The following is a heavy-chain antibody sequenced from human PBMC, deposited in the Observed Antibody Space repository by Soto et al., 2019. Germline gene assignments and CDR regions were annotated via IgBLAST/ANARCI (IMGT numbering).Heavy chain of an antibody. CDR1: GFTFSSYW. V-gene: IGHV3-7*03. Sequence: EVQLVESGGGLVQPGGSLRLSCAASGFTFSSYWMSWVRQAPGKGLEWVANIKQDGSEKYYVDSVKGRFTISRDNAKNSRYLQMNSLRAEDTAVYYCARAGQGIIAAAGGDYWGQGTLVTVSS. J-gene: IGHJ4*02. CDR3: ARAGQGIIAAAGGDY. CDR2: IKQDGSEK. D-gene: IGHD6-13*01.